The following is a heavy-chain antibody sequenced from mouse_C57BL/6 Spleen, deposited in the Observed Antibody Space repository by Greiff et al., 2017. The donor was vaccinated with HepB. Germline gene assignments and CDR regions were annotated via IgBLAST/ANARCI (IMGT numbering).Heavy chain of an antibody. CDR2: ISYDGSN. D-gene: IGHD2-4*01. CDR3: ARGMGLRDYFDY. V-gene: IGHV3-6*01. Sequence: ESGPGLVKPSQSLSLTCSVTGYSITSGYYWNWIRQFPGNKLEWRGYISYDGSNNYNPSLKNRISITRDTSKNQFFLKLNSVTTEDTATYYCARGMGLRDYFDYWGQGTTLTVSS. CDR1: GYSITSGYY. J-gene: IGHJ2*01.